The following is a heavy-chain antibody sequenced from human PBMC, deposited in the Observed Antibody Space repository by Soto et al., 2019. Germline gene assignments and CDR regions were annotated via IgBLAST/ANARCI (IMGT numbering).Heavy chain of an antibody. CDR2: ISYDGGNK. Sequence: GGSLRLSCAASGFTFSSYGMHWVRQAPGKGLEWVAVISYDGGNKYYADSVKGRFTISRDNSKNTLYLQMNSLRAEDTAVYYCAKVEDSSSWYLVWYYMDVWGKGTTVTVSS. V-gene: IGHV3-30*18. CDR1: GFTFSSYG. D-gene: IGHD6-13*01. CDR3: AKVEDSSSWYLVWYYMDV. J-gene: IGHJ6*03.